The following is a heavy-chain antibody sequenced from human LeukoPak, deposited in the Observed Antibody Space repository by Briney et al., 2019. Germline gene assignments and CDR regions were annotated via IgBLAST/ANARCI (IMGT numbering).Heavy chain of an antibody. CDR3: ARGVDILTGYSLFDY. CDR2: INPNSGGT. J-gene: IGHJ4*02. Sequence: ASVKASCKASGYTFTGYYMHWVRQAPGQGLEWMGWINPNSGGTNYAQKFQGWVTMTRDTSISTAYMELSRLRSDDTAVYYCARGVDILTGYSLFDYWGQGTLVTVSS. CDR1: GYTFTGYY. V-gene: IGHV1-2*04. D-gene: IGHD3-9*01.